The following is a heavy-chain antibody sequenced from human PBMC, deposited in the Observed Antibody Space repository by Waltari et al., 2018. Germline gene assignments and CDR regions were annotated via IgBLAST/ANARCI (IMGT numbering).Heavy chain of an antibody. CDR2: ISGSGGST. Sequence: VQLVQSGAEVKKPGSSVKVSCKASGGTFSSYAISWVRQAPGKGLEWVSAISGSGGSTYYADSVKGRFTISRDNSKNTLYLQMNSLRAEDTAVYYCAKKEGSSSAVDYWGQGTLVTVSS. CDR1: GGTFSSYA. CDR3: AKKEGSSSAVDY. D-gene: IGHD6-6*01. J-gene: IGHJ4*02. V-gene: IGHV3-23*04.